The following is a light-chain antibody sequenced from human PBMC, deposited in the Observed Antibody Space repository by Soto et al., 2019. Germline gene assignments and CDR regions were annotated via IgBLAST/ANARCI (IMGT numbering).Light chain of an antibody. CDR2: EVI. Sequence: QSVLTQPPSASGSPGQSVTISCTGAISDVGGYDFVSWYQHHPGKAPKLMIYEVIKRPSGVPDRFSGSKSGNTASLTVSGLQAEDEADYYCAAWDVSLNGYVFGTGTKVTVL. J-gene: IGLJ1*01. V-gene: IGLV2-8*01. CDR3: AAWDVSLNGYV. CDR1: ISDVGGYDF.